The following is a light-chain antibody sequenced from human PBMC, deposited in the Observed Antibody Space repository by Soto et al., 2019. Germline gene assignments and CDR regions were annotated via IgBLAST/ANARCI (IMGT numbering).Light chain of an antibody. J-gene: IGKJ1*01. Sequence: EIVLTQSPAPLSLSPGERATLPCRASQSVSSYLAWYQQKPGQAPRLLIYDASNRATGIPARFSGSGSGTDFTLTISSLEPEDFAVYYCQQRSNWPPTFGQGTKVEIK. V-gene: IGKV3-11*01. CDR1: QSVSSY. CDR3: QQRSNWPPT. CDR2: DAS.